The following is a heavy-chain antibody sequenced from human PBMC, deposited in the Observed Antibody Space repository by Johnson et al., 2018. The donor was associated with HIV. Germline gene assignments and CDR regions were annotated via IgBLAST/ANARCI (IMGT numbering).Heavy chain of an antibody. CDR2: ISYDGSNK. D-gene: IGHD5-18*01. V-gene: IGHV3-30-3*01. CDR1: GFTFDDYA. CDR3: ARDGGYSYGDAFDI. Sequence: QVQLVESGGGLVQPGRSLRLSCTASGFTFDDYAMHWVRQAPGKGLEWVAVISYDGSNKYYADSVKGRFTISRDNSKNTLYLQMNSLRAEDTAVYYCARDGGYSYGDAFDIWGQGTMVTVSS. J-gene: IGHJ3*02.